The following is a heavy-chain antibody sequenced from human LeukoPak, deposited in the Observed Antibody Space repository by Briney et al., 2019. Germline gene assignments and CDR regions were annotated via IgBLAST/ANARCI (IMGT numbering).Heavy chain of an antibody. CDR1: GFTFDDYA. D-gene: IGHD1-26*01. Sequence: PGGSLRLSCAASGFTFDDYAMHWVRQAPGKGLEWVSLISWDGGSTYYADSVKGRFTISRDNSKNSLYLQMNSLRAEDTALYYCAKEGSPNYYYYYMDVWGKGTMVTVSS. V-gene: IGHV3-43D*03. CDR2: ISWDGGST. CDR3: AKEGSPNYYYYYMDV. J-gene: IGHJ6*03.